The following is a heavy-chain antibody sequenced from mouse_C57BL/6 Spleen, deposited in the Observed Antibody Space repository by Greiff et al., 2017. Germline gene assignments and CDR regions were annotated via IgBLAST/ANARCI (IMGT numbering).Heavy chain of an antibody. CDR1: GFTFSDYG. J-gene: IGHJ4*01. CDR3: ARHTYGSSYAMDY. CDR2: ISNLAYSI. D-gene: IGHD1-1*01. V-gene: IGHV5-15*01. Sequence: DVMLVESGGGLVQPGGSLKLSCAASGFTFSDYGMAWVRQAPRKGPEWVAFISNLAYSIYYADTVTGRFTISRENAKNTLYLEMSSLRSEDTAMYYCARHTYGSSYAMDYWGQGTSVTVSS.